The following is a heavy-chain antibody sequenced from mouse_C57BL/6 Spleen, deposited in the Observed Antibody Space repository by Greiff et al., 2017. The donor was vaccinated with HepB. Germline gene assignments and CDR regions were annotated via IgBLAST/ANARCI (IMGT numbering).Heavy chain of an antibody. CDR1: GYAFSSSW. Sequence: VQLQQSGPELVKPGASVKISCKASGYAFSSSWMNWVKQRPGKGLEWIGRIYPGDGDTNYNGKFKGKATLTADKYSSPAYMQLSSLTSEDSAVYFCASPGSSYAHWYFNVWGTGTTVTVSS. D-gene: IGHD1-1*01. CDR2: IYPGDGDT. CDR3: ASPGSSYAHWYFNV. V-gene: IGHV1-82*01. J-gene: IGHJ1*03.